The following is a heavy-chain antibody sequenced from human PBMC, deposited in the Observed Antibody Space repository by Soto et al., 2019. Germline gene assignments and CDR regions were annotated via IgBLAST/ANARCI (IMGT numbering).Heavy chain of an antibody. D-gene: IGHD6-19*01. J-gene: IGHJ4*02. CDR1: GGSISSSNW. CDR3: ARLIHSSGADY. CDR2: ISHSGST. Sequence: SETLSLTCAVSGGSISSSNWWSWVRQPPGKGLEWIGEISHSGSTNYNPSLKSRVTISVDKSKNQFSLELTSVTAADTAVYYCARLIHSSGADYWGQGTLVTVSS. V-gene: IGHV4-4*02.